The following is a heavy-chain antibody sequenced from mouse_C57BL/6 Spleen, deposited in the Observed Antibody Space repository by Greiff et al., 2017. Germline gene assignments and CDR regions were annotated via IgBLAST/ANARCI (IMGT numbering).Heavy chain of an antibody. J-gene: IGHJ1*03. CDR2: LSPRSGNP. CDR1: GYTFTSYG. Sequence: QVQLQQSGAELARPGASVKLSCKASGYTFTSYGISWVKQRTGQGLEWIGELSPRSGNPYYNEKFKGKATLTADNSSSTAYMELRRLTSEDSAVYCCARYYYGSSYWYVDVWGTGTTVTVSS. V-gene: IGHV1-81*01. D-gene: IGHD1-1*01. CDR3: ARYYYGSSYWYVDV.